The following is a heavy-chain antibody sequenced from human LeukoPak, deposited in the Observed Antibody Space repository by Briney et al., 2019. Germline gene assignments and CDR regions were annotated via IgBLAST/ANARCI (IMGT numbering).Heavy chain of an antibody. D-gene: IGHD2-2*01. J-gene: IGHJ4*02. CDR1: GFTFSSYS. Sequence: GGSLRLSCAASGFTFSSYSMNWVRQAPGKGLEWVSYISSSSSTIYYADSVKGRFTISRDNAKNSLYLQMNSLRAEDTAVYYCASPEDIVVVPAVPADGYWGQGTLVTVSS. V-gene: IGHV3-48*01. CDR3: ASPEDIVVVPAVPADGY. CDR2: ISSSSSTI.